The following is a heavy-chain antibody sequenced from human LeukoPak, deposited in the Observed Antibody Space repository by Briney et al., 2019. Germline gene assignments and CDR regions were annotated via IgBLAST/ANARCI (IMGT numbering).Heavy chain of an antibody. V-gene: IGHV4-59*01. CDR2: IYYSGST. Sequence: SETLSLTCTVSGGSLSSYYWSWIRQPPGKGLEGSGYIYYSGSTNYNPSLKSRVTISVDTSKNQFSLKLSSVTAADTAVYYCARGPGGDSSGYYYGEYFQHWGQGTLVTVSS. CDR3: ARGPGGDSSGYYYGEYFQH. J-gene: IGHJ1*01. CDR1: GGSLSSYY. D-gene: IGHD3-22*01.